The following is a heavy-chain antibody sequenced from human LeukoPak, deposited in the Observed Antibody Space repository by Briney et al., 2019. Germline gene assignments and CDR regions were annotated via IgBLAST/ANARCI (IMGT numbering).Heavy chain of an antibody. Sequence: GASVKVSCKASGYTFTGYYMHWVRQAPGQGLEWMGWINPNSGGTNCAQKFQGRVTMTRDTSISTAYMELSRLRSDDTAVYYCARASGSPYYYYYMDVWGKGTTVTISS. D-gene: IGHD1-26*01. CDR1: GYTFTGYY. CDR3: ARASGSPYYYYYMDV. CDR2: INPNSGGT. J-gene: IGHJ6*03. V-gene: IGHV1-2*02.